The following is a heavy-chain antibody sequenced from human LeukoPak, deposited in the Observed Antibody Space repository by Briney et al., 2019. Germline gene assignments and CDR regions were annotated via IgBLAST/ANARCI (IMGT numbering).Heavy chain of an antibody. V-gene: IGHV4-4*09. CDR3: ARAPTKIYYYMDV. D-gene: IGHD5-24*01. Sequence: SETLSLTCTVSGGSISSYYWSWIRQPPGKGLEWIGYIYTSGSTNYNPSLKSRVTISVDTSKNQVSVKVSSVTAADTAVYYCARAPTKIYYYMDVWGKGTTVTVSS. CDR2: IYTSGST. CDR1: GGSISSYY. J-gene: IGHJ6*03.